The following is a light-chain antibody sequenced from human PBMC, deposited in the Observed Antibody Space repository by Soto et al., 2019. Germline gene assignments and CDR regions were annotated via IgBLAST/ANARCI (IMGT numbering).Light chain of an antibody. CDR2: RAS. CDR3: QYHKTSYT. CDR1: ESIDNW. Sequence: DIQMTQSPSALSASVGERVTLTCRASESIDNWLAWYQQKPGRAPKLLIFRASTLQTGVPSRFSGSGSGTEFSLTISSLQPDDSATYYCQYHKTSYTFGQGTKLEIK. J-gene: IGKJ2*01. V-gene: IGKV1-5*03.